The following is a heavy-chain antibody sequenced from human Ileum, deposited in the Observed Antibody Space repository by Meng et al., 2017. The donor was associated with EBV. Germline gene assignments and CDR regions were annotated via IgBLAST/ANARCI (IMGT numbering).Heavy chain of an antibody. D-gene: IGHD6-19*01. CDR1: GGSISSSNW. V-gene: IGHV4-4*02. CDR2: IYHSGST. Sequence: QGHLQGWGPGLVNPSGTLSLTCAVSGGSISSSNWWSWVRQPPGKGLEWIGEIYHSGSTNYNPFLKSRVTISVDKSKNQFSLNLSSVTAADTAVYYCARVGQWLPIDYWGQGTLVTVSS. CDR3: ARVGQWLPIDY. J-gene: IGHJ4*02.